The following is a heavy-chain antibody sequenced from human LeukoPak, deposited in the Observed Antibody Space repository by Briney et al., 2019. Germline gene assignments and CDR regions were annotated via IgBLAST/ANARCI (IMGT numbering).Heavy chain of an antibody. V-gene: IGHV3-33*01. CDR3: ARVSGYYESSGYYQDNWFDP. CDR1: GFAFSNYG. D-gene: IGHD3-22*01. CDR2: IWYDGGSTK. J-gene: IGHJ5*02. Sequence: GGSLRLSCEASGFAFSNYGMHWVRQAPGKGLEWVAVIWYDGGSTKYYADSVKGRFTISRDNSKNTLYLQMNSLRAKDTAVYYCARVSGYYESSGYYQDNWFDPWGQGTLVTVSS.